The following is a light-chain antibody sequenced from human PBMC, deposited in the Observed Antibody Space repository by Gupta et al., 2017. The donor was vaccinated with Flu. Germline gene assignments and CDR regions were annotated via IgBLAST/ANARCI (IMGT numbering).Light chain of an antibody. V-gene: IGKV3-15*01. J-gene: IGKJ4*01. CDR3: QQYNDLPPLT. CDR2: GAS. CDR1: QRASSN. Sequence: EIVMTQSPATLSVSPGERATLSCRASQRASSNLAWYQQKPGQAPRLLIYGASTRATGIPARFSGSGSGTDFTLTISSLQSEDFAVYYCQQYNDLPPLTFGGGTKVEIK.